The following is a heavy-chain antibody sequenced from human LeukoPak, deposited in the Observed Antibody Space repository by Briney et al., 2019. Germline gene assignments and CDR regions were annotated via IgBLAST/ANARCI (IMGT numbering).Heavy chain of an antibody. V-gene: IGHV3-74*01. CDR3: ARELSSYDFWL. J-gene: IGHJ4*02. Sequence: GGSLRLSCEASGFTFSSYWMHWVRRAPGKGLVWVSGIKPDGVITYEDSVKGRVTISRDNAKNTLFLQMVSLRAEDTAVYYCARELSSYDFWLWGQGTLVTVSS. CDR1: GFTFSSYW. CDR2: IKPDGVIT. D-gene: IGHD3-3*01.